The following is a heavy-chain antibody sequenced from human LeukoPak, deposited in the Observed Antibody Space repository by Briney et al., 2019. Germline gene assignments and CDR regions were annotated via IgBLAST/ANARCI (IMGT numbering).Heavy chain of an antibody. CDR2: INWNGGAL. CDR1: GFTFHDYP. J-gene: IGHJ4*02. D-gene: IGHD3-3*01. Sequence: PGGSLRLSCAASGFTFHDYPMHWVRHVPGKGLEWITGINWNGGALGYADSVKGRFTISRDNSKNTLYLQMNSLRAEDTAVYYCARELPYYDFWSGYYPGGFDYWGQGTLVTVSS. V-gene: IGHV3-9*01. CDR3: ARELPYYDFWSGYYPGGFDY.